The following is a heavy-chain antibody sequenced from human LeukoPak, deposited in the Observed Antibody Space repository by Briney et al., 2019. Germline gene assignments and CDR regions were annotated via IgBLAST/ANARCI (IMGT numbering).Heavy chain of an antibody. CDR2: IKQDGSEK. CDR1: GFTFTNAW. V-gene: IGHV3-7*01. J-gene: IGHJ4*02. D-gene: IGHD6-19*01. Sequence: PGGSLRLSCAASGFTFTNAWMNWVRQAPGKGLEWVANIKQDGSEKYYLDSLKGRFTISRDNAKNSLYLQMNSLTAEDTAIYYCARSLRVAVAASYWGQGTLVTVSS. CDR3: ARSLRVAVAASY.